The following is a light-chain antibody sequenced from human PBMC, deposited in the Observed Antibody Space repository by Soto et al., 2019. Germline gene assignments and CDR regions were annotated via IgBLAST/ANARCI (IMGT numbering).Light chain of an antibody. V-gene: IGLV2-8*01. CDR2: EVF. J-gene: IGLJ1*01. CDR1: SSDVGNYNY. Sequence: QSVLTQPPSASGSPGQSVTISCTGTSSDVGNYNYVSWYQQHPGKAPKLMIYEVFKRPSGVPDRFSGSKSGNTASLTVSGLQAEDEADYYCSSYAGSNNYVFGTGTKVTV. CDR3: SSYAGSNNYV.